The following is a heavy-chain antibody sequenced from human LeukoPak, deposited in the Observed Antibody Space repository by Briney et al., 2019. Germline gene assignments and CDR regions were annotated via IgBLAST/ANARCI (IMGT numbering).Heavy chain of an antibody. Sequence: ASVKVSCKASGYTFSPYAMRWLRQAPGQRLEWMGWISAGNGNTKYSQKFQGRVTITRDTSASTAYMELSSLRSEDTAVYYCARPTAGYYDSSGFFDYWGQGTLVTVSS. V-gene: IGHV1-3*01. CDR2: ISAGNGNT. J-gene: IGHJ4*02. CDR3: ARPTAGYYDSSGFFDY. D-gene: IGHD3-22*01. CDR1: GYTFSPYA.